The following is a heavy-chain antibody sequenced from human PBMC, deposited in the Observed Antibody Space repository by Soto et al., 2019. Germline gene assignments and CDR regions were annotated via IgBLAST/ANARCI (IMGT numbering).Heavy chain of an antibody. CDR3: ARGRYQVISDGMDV. Sequence: QVQLVQSGADVKTPGASVRVSCKASGYTFTGYYVHWVREAPGQGLEWMGWINPETGVTSYAQKFQRGVTLSRDTSINTADLELRRRRFDDAAVYFCARGRYQVISDGMDVWGQGTTVTVSS. J-gene: IGHJ6*02. CDR2: INPETGVT. V-gene: IGHV1-2*02. D-gene: IGHD2-2*01. CDR1: GYTFTGYY.